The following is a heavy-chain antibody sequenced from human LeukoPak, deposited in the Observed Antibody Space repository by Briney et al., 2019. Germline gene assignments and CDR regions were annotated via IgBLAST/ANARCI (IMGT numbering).Heavy chain of an antibody. V-gene: IGHV3-9*01. J-gene: IGHJ5*02. CDR2: ISWNSGSI. CDR1: GFTFDDYA. Sequence: AGGSLRLSCAASGFTFDDYAMHWVRQAPGKGLEWVSGISWNSGSIGYADSVKGRFTISRDNAKNSLYLQMNSLRAEDAALYYCTKEGPGWFDPWGQGTLVTVSS. CDR3: TKEGPGWFDP.